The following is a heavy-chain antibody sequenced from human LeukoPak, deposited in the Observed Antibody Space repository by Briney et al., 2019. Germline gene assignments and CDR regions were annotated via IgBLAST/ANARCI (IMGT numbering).Heavy chain of an antibody. Sequence: GGSLRLSCAASGFTFSDYYMSWIRQAPGKGLEWVSYISSSGSTIYYADSVKGRFTISRDNAKNSLYLQMNSLRAEDTAVYYCARVTSEGSGSYYQAESYYFDYWGQGTLVTVSS. CDR3: ARVTSEGSGSYYQAESYYFDY. CDR2: ISSSGSTI. D-gene: IGHD3-10*01. J-gene: IGHJ4*02. V-gene: IGHV3-11*04. CDR1: GFTFSDYY.